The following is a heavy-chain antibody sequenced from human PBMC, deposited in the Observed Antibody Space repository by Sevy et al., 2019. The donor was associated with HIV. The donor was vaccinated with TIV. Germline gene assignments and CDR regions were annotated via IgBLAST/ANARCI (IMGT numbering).Heavy chain of an antibody. Sequence: ASVKVSCKASGYTFTSYDINWVRQATGQGLEWMGWMNPNSGNTGYAQKFQGRVTMTRNTSISTAYIELSSLRSEDTAVYYCARWVWYYDSSGPYYYYGMDVWGQGTTVTVSS. V-gene: IGHV1-8*01. D-gene: IGHD3-22*01. J-gene: IGHJ6*02. CDR1: GYTFTSYD. CDR3: ARWVWYYDSSGPYYYYGMDV. CDR2: MNPNSGNT.